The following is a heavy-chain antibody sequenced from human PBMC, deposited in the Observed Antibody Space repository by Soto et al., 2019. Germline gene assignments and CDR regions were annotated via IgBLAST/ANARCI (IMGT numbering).Heavy chain of an antibody. Sequence: RLSCAASGFTFSNAWMSWVRQAPGKGLEWVGRIKSKTDGGTTDYAAPVKGRFTISRDDSKNTLYLQMNSLKTEDTAAYYCKTGVLLRLDGMDVWGQGTTVTVSS. CDR3: KTGVLLRLDGMDV. V-gene: IGHV3-15*01. CDR2: IKSKTDGGTT. CDR1: GFTFSNAW. D-gene: IGHD1-26*01. J-gene: IGHJ6*02.